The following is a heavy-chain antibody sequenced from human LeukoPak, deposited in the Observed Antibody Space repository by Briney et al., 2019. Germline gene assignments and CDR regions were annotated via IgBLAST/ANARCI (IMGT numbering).Heavy chain of an antibody. CDR3: ARDPATYYYDSSVVGI. CDR2: ISGSGGNT. Sequence: PGGSLRLSCAASGFTFSSYAMSWVRQAPGKGLEWVSSISGSGGNTFYADSVKGRFTISRDNSKNTLYLQMNSLRAEDTAVYYCARDPATYYYDSSVVGIWGQGTMVTVSS. CDR1: GFTFSSYA. V-gene: IGHV3-23*01. J-gene: IGHJ3*02. D-gene: IGHD3-22*01.